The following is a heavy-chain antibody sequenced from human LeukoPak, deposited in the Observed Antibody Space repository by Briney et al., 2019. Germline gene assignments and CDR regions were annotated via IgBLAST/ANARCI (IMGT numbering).Heavy chain of an antibody. CDR3: ARREVVVTHDAFDI. D-gene: IGHD2-21*02. CDR1: VGSFSGYY. Sequence: SETLSLTCAVYVGSFSGYYWSWIREPPGKGLEWIGEINHSGSANYNPSLKSRVTILVDTSKNQFSLKLSSVTAADTAVYYCARREVVVTHDAFDIWGQGTMVTVSS. J-gene: IGHJ3*02. V-gene: IGHV4-34*01. CDR2: INHSGSA.